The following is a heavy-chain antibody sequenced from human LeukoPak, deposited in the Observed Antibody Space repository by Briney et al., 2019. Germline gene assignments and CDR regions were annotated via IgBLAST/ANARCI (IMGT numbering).Heavy chain of an antibody. J-gene: IGHJ4*02. D-gene: IGHD2-2*02. CDR3: ARRTRGQPVYSFDY. CDR1: GGSISSSNYY. Sequence: TSETLSLTCTVSGGSISSSNYYWGWIRQPPGKGLEWIGSIYYSGSTYYNPSLKSRVTISVDTSKNQFSLKLTSVTAADTAVYYCARRTRGQPVYSFDYWGQGTLVTVSS. V-gene: IGHV4-39*01. CDR2: IYYSGST.